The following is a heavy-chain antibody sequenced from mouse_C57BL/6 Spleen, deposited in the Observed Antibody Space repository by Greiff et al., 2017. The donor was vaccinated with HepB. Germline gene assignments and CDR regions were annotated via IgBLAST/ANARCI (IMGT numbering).Heavy chain of an antibody. CDR2: IDPSDSYT. J-gene: IGHJ4*01. CDR1: GYTFTSYW. CDR3: ARGRWLPSFYAMDY. D-gene: IGHD2-3*01. V-gene: IGHV1-59*01. Sequence: VQLQQPGAELVRPGPSVKLSCKASGYTFTSYWMHWVKQRPGQGLEWIGVIDPSDSYTNYNQKFKGKATLTVDTSSSTAYMQLSSLTSEDSAVYYCARGRWLPSFYAMDYWGQGTSVTVSS.